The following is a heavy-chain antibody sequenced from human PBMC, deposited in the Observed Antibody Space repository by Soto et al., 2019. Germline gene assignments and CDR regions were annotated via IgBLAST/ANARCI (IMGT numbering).Heavy chain of an antibody. D-gene: IGHD6-13*01. CDR1: GFTFSSYW. V-gene: IGHV3-74*01. Sequence: GGSLRLSCAASGFTFSSYWMHWVRQAPGKGLVWVSRINSDGSSTSYADSVKGRFTISRDNAKNTLYLQMNSLRAEDMAVYYCAREVAAAGTRAFDIWGQGTMVTVSS. J-gene: IGHJ3*02. CDR2: INSDGSST. CDR3: AREVAAAGTRAFDI.